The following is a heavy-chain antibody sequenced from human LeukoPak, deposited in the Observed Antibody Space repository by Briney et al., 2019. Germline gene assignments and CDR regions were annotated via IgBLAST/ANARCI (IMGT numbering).Heavy chain of an antibody. CDR1: GYTFTSYY. CDR3: ARLLQGWELNYYYSYMDV. Sequence: ASVRVSCKASGYTFTSYYIHWVRQAPGQGLEWMGIINPSGGSTNYAQKFQGRVTMTTDTSTTTAYMELRSLRSDDTAVYYCARLLQGWELNYYYSYMDVWGKGTTVTISS. V-gene: IGHV1-46*01. J-gene: IGHJ6*03. D-gene: IGHD4-23*01. CDR2: INPSGGST.